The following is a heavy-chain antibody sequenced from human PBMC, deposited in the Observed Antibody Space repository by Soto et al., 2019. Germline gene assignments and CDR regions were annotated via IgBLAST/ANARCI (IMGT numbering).Heavy chain of an antibody. CDR1: GGSVSSGSYY. Sequence: SETLSLTCTVSGGSVSSGSYYWSWIRQPPGKGLEWIGYIYYSGSTNYNPSLKSRVTISVDTSKNQFSLKLSSVTAADTAVYYCARLRFLEWLVNWFHPCGQGTLVTVSS. CDR3: ARLRFLEWLVNWFHP. V-gene: IGHV4-61*01. D-gene: IGHD3-3*01. J-gene: IGHJ5*02. CDR2: IYYSGST.